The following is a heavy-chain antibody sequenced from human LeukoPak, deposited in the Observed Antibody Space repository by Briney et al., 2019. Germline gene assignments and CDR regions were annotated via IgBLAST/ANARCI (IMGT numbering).Heavy chain of an antibody. CDR3: ARGSGTRY. CDR1: GGSFSGYY. D-gene: IGHD3-10*01. V-gene: IGHV4-34*01. CDR2: INHSGST. J-gene: IGHJ4*02. Sequence: SETLSLTCAVYGGSFSGYYWSWIRQPPGKGLEWIGEINHSGSTNYNPSLKSRVTISVDTSKNQFPLKLSSVTAADTAVYYCARGSGTRYWGQGTLVTVSS.